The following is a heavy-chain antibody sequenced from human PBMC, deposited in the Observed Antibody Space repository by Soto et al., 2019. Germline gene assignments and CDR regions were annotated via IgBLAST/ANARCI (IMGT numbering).Heavy chain of an antibody. CDR3: ARDADYGGSRGGMDV. V-gene: IGHV4-31*03. Sequence: QVRLEESGPGLVKPSETLSLICSVSGGSVNNADYFWSWIRHHPENGLEWIGYIYYSGSTRYNPSFNTRGTLSIDTYKNQCSLRQNSVTVADTAVYFCARDADYGGSRGGMDVWGRGTTVTVSS. CDR1: GGSVNNADYF. CDR2: IYYSGST. D-gene: IGHD4-17*01. J-gene: IGHJ6*02.